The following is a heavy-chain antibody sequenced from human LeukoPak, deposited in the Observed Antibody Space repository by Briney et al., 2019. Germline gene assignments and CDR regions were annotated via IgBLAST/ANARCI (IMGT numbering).Heavy chain of an antibody. CDR3: ASPYGSGSHTYYFDY. CDR2: IIPILGIA. CDR1: GGTFSSYA. Sequence: GSSVKVSCKASGGTFSSYAISWVRQAPGQGLKWMGRIIPILGIANYAQKFQGRVTITADKSTSTAYMELSSLRSEDTAVYYCASPYGSGSHTYYFDYWGQGTLVTVSS. J-gene: IGHJ4*02. V-gene: IGHV1-69*04. D-gene: IGHD3-10*01.